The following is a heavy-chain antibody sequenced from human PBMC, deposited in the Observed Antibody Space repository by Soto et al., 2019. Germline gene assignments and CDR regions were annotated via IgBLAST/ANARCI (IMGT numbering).Heavy chain of an antibody. CDR2: TYYRSKWIH. J-gene: IGHJ6*02. CDR1: GDSVSSSSAA. V-gene: IGHV6-1*01. Sequence: SQTLSLTCDISGDSVSSSSAAWNWIRQSPSLGLEWLGRTYYRSKWIHEYTVTMESRITINPDTSKNQFSLHIYSVTPEDTAVYYCAGVVWFRGMDVWGQGTPVTVSS. CDR3: AGVVWFRGMDV. D-gene: IGHD3-16*01.